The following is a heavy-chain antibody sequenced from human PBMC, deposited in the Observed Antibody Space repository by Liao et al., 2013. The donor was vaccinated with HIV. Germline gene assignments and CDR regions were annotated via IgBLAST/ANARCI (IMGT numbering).Heavy chain of an antibody. Sequence: QVQLQESGPGLVKPSETLSLTCTVSGGSISSSSYYWGWIRQSPETGLEWIGSIHYGGTTYYNPSLKSRVTISVDTFRNQFSLRLTSVTAADAALYFCAREKAVTYNVFDVWGQGTMVTVSS. J-gene: IGHJ3*01. CDR3: AREKAVTYNVFDV. D-gene: IGHD6-19*01. CDR1: GGSISSSSYY. CDR2: IHYGGTT. V-gene: IGHV4-39*07.